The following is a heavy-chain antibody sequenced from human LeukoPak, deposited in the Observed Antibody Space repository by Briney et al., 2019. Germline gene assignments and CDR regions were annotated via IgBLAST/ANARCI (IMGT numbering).Heavy chain of an antibody. V-gene: IGHV4-30-4*01. CDR3: ARDRGYSSGPRDNWFDP. J-gene: IGHJ5*02. CDR1: GGSISSGDYY. D-gene: IGHD6-19*01. CDR2: IYYSGST. Sequence: SETLSLTCTVSGGSISSGDYYWSWIRQPPGKGLEWIGYIYYSGSTYYNPSLKSRVTTSVDTSKNQFSLKLSSVTAADTAVYYCARDRGYSSGPRDNWFDPWGQGTLVTVSS.